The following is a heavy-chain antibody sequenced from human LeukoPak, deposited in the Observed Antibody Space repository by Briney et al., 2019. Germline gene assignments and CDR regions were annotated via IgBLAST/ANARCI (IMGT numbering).Heavy chain of an antibody. Sequence: KSSETLSLTCTVSGGSISSSSYYWGWIRQPPGKGLEWIGSIYYSGSTYYNPSLKSRVTISVDTSKNQFSLKLSSVTAADTAVYYCARARSFFTVTFFDYWGQGTLVTVSS. V-gene: IGHV4-39*01. CDR3: ARARSFFTVTFFDY. D-gene: IGHD4-11*01. CDR2: IYYSGST. J-gene: IGHJ4*02. CDR1: GGSISSSSYY.